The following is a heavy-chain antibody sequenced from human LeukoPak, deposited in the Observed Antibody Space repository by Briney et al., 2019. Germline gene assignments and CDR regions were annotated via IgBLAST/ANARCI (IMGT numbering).Heavy chain of an antibody. V-gene: IGHV3-23*01. Sequence: PGGSLRLSCAASGFTFYDYAMSWVRQAPGKGLEWVSGISGSGDNTYYAESVEGRFNISRDSSTNTLLLQMNGLRVEDTAVYYCAKGTHSSSWHWFDPWGQGTLVTVST. J-gene: IGHJ5*02. CDR2: ISGSGDNT. CDR3: AKGTHSSSWHWFDP. D-gene: IGHD6-13*01. CDR1: GFTFYDYA.